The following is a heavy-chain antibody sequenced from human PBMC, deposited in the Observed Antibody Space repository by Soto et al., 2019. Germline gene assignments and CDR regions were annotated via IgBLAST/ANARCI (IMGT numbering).Heavy chain of an antibody. CDR2: TYYSGST. CDR1: GGSISSTIHY. Sequence: SETLSLTCSVSGGSISSTIHYWGWIRQPPGKGLEWIASTYYSGSTYYNPSLKSRVTISVNTSKNQFSLKVSSMTAADTAVYYCARHTPGDPIENWGQGTLVTVSS. J-gene: IGHJ1*01. CDR3: ARHTPGDPIEN. V-gene: IGHV4-39*01. D-gene: IGHD2-21*01.